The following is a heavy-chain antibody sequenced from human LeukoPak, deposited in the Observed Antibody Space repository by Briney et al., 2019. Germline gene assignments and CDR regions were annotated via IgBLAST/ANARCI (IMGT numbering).Heavy chain of an antibody. CDR3: AVAGAY. CDR2: ISSGGGST. J-gene: IGHJ4*02. V-gene: IGHV3-23*01. CDR1: GFTFSSYA. D-gene: IGHD3-10*01. Sequence: PGGSLRLSCAASGFTFSSYAMTWVRQAPGKGLQWVSDISSGGGSTHYADSVKGRFTISRDNSKNTVYLQMNSLRAEDTAVYYCAVAGAYWGQGTLVTVSS.